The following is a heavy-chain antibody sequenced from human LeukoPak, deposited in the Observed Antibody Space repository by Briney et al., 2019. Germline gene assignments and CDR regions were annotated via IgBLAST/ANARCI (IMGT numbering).Heavy chain of an antibody. Sequence: SETLSLTCAVSGGSINSCDYYWSWIRQPRGKGLEWIGYIYYSGSTYYNPSLKSRVTISVDTSKNQFSLKLSSVTAADTAVYYCARDDYSNEYWFDPWGQGTLVTVSS. J-gene: IGHJ5*02. CDR3: ARDDYSNEYWFDP. V-gene: IGHV4-30-4*08. CDR2: IYYSGST. D-gene: IGHD4-11*01. CDR1: GGSINSCDYY.